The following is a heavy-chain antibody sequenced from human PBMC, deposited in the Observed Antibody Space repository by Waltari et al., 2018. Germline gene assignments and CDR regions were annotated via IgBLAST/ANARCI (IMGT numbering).Heavy chain of an antibody. CDR2: INREGN. Sequence: EVQLVESGGDSVQPGGSLRLSCAASGFPFRRNWMHWVRQAPGKGLVWVGRINREGNVDADAMKGRFTISRDNAKNTLYLQRSSLRVEDTAVYYCARGWAGMSFFDYWGPGALVIVST. CDR3: ARGWAGMSFFDY. D-gene: IGHD6-19*01. V-gene: IGHV3-74*03. CDR1: GFPFRRNW. J-gene: IGHJ4*02.